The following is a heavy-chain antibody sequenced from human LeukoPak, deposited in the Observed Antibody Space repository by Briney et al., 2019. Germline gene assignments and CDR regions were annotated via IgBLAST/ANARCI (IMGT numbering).Heavy chain of an antibody. J-gene: IGHJ4*02. V-gene: IGHV3-9*01. CDR1: GFTFDDYA. CDR3: AKDNKLVRWYYFDY. D-gene: IGHD1-26*01. Sequence: GGSLRLSCAASGFTFDDYAMHWVRQAPGKGLEWVSGISWNSGSIGYADSVKGRFTISRDNAKNSLYLQMNSLRAEDTALYYCAKDNKLVRWYYFDYWGQGTLVTVSS. CDR2: ISWNSGSI.